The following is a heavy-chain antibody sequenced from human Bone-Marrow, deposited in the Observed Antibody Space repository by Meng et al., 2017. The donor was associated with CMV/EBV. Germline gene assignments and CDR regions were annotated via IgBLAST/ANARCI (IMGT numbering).Heavy chain of an antibody. D-gene: IGHD3-10*01. CDR2: INPYSGGT. CDR1: GYTFTGYY. V-gene: IGHV1-2*02. J-gene: IGHJ4*02. Sequence: ASVKVSCKASGYTFTGYYMHWVRQAPGQGLEWMGWINPYSGGTNYAQKFQGRVTMTRDTSISTAYMELSRLRSDDTAVYYCARALIRGVRIDYWGQGTLVTVSS. CDR3: ARALIRGVRIDY.